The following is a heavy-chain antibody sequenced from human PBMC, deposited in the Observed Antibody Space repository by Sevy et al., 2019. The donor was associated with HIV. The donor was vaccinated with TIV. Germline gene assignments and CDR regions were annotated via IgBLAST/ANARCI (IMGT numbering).Heavy chain of an antibody. CDR1: GGSISSSSYY. D-gene: IGHD3-16*02. V-gene: IGHV4-39*01. J-gene: IGHJ4*02. CDR3: ARHEAMITFGGVIVIFYFDY. Sequence: SETLSLTCTVSGGSISSSSYYWGWIRQPSGKRLEWIGSIYYSGSTYYNPSLKSRVTISVDTSKNQFSLKLSSVTAADTAVYYCARHEAMITFGGVIVIFYFDYWGQGTLVTVSS. CDR2: IYYSGST.